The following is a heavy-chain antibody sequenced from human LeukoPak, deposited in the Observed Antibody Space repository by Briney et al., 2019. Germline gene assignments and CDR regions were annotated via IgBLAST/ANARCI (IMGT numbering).Heavy chain of an antibody. CDR2: IYGSSGST. Sequence: PGGSLRLSCAASGFIFSDYYMSWVRQAPGKGLEWVSVIYGSSGSTYYADSVKGRFTISRDNSKNTLYLQMNSLRAGDTAVYYCAKDYLDIVVVPAALDSFDIWGQGTMVTVPS. CDR3: AKDYLDIVVVPAALDSFDI. D-gene: IGHD2-2*03. CDR1: GFIFSDYY. V-gene: IGHV3-23*01. J-gene: IGHJ3*02.